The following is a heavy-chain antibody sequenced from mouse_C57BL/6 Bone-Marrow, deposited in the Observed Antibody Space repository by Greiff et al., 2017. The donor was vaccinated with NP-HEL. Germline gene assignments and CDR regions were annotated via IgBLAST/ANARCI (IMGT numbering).Heavy chain of an antibody. CDR3: ARGTANWWYYFDY. D-gene: IGHD3-3*01. V-gene: IGHV5-16*01. J-gene: IGHJ2*01. Sequence: EVKVEESEGGLVQPGSSMKLSCTASGFTFSDYYMAWVRQVPEKGLEWVANINSDGSSTYYTDSLKSRFIISTDNATNIPYLQLSSLKSEDSATYYSARGTANWWYYFDYWGQGTTLTVAS. CDR1: GFTFSDYY. CDR2: INSDGSST.